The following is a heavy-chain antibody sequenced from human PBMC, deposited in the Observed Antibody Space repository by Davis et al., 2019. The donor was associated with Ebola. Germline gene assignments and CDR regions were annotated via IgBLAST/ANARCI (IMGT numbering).Heavy chain of an antibody. Sequence: AASVKVSCKASGYTFTSYYMHWVRQAPGQGLEWMGIINPSGGSTSYAQKFQGRVTMTEDTSTDTAYMELSSLRSEDTAVYYCASIRFGYCSGGSYYPYYYYYYGMDVWGQGTTVTVSS. D-gene: IGHD2-15*01. J-gene: IGHJ6*02. CDR2: INPSGGST. CDR3: ASIRFGYCSGGSYYPYYYYYYGMDV. CDR1: GYTFTSYY. V-gene: IGHV1-46*01.